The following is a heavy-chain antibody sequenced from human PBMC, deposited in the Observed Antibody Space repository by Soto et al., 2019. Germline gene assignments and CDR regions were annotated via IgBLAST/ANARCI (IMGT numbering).Heavy chain of an antibody. CDR2: VSGRGGSA. CDR1: GFIFNNYA. V-gene: IGHV3-23*01. J-gene: IGHJ2*01. D-gene: IGHD2-15*01. CDR3: VRRVSGAVVWYCVL. Sequence: EVRLLESGGGLVQRGGSLRLSCAASGFIFNNYAMTWVRQAPGKGLEWVARVSGRGGSAYYADSEKGRITISRDNSNNTLYLRMTIVRREDTAVYCCVRRVSGAVVWYCVLWGRGTLVSV.